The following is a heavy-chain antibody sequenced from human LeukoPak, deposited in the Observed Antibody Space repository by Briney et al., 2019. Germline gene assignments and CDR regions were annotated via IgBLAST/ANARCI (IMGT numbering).Heavy chain of an antibody. Sequence: SETLSLTCAVSGGSISSGGYSWSWIRQPPGKGLEWIGYIYHSGSTYYNPSLKSRVTISVDTSKNQFSLKLSSVTAADTAVYYCARHPLAVAGTTGAGMDVWGQGTTVTVSS. D-gene: IGHD6-19*01. J-gene: IGHJ6*02. CDR2: IYHSGST. CDR1: GGSISSGGYS. V-gene: IGHV4-30-2*01. CDR3: ARHPLAVAGTTGAGMDV.